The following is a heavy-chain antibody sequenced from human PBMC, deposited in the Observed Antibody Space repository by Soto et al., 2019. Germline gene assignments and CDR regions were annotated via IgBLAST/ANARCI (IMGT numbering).Heavy chain of an antibody. D-gene: IGHD1-7*01. Sequence: EVQLVESGGGLVQPGGSLRLSCAASGFTVSSNYMSWVRQAPGKGLEWVSVIYSGGSTYYADSVKGRFTISRDNSKNTRYLQLKRLRAVDTAVYYCASYPTGTTFFDYWGQGTLVTVSS. CDR3: ASYPTGTTFFDY. CDR1: GFTVSSNY. CDR2: IYSGGST. J-gene: IGHJ4*02. V-gene: IGHV3-66*01.